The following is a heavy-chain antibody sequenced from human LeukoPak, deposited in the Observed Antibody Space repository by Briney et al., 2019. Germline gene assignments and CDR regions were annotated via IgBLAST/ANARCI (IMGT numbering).Heavy chain of an antibody. Sequence: GASVKVSCKASGYTFTSYAMHWVRQAPGQRLEWMGWINAGNGNTKYSQKFQGRVTITRDTSASTAYMELSSLRSEDTAVYYCARDRLIAAAGTRWFDPWGQGTLVTVSS. CDR3: ARDRLIAAAGTRWFDP. J-gene: IGHJ5*02. V-gene: IGHV1-3*01. D-gene: IGHD6-13*01. CDR2: INAGNGNT. CDR1: GYTFTSYA.